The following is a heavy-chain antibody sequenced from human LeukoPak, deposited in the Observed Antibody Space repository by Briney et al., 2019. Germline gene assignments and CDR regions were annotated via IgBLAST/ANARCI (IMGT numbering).Heavy chain of an antibody. J-gene: IGHJ4*02. CDR3: ARGDGYNFFDY. V-gene: IGHV3-53*01. D-gene: IGHD5-24*01. Sequence: PGGSLRLSCAVSGFSVTNNYMSWVRQAPGKGLEWVSVFYVGGATYYADSVKGRFTISRDNSENTLYLQMKSLRAEDTAVYSCARGDGYNFFDYWGQGTLVTVSS. CDR1: GFSVTNNY. CDR2: FYVGGAT.